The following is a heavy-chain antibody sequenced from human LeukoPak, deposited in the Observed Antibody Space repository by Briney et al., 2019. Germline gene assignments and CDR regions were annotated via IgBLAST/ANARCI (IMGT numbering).Heavy chain of an antibody. CDR2: IIPILGIA. Sequence: GASVKVSCKASGGTFSSYAISWVRQAPGQGLEWMGRIIPILGIANYAQKFQGRVTITAGKSTSTAYMELSSLRSEDTAVYYCARVSLYYYDSSGYSGLDYWGQGTLVTVSS. CDR3: ARVSLYYYDSSGYSGLDY. D-gene: IGHD3-22*01. J-gene: IGHJ4*02. CDR1: GGTFSSYA. V-gene: IGHV1-69*04.